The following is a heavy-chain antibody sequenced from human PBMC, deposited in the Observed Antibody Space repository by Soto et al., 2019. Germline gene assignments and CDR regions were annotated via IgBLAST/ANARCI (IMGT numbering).Heavy chain of an antibody. D-gene: IGHD5-18*01. CDR3: ARDRGPFVATARAAY. V-gene: IGHV3-33*01. CDR1: GFTFSDFG. CDR2: IWYDGSNK. J-gene: IGHJ4*02. Sequence: QVQLVESGGGVVQPGRSLRLSCTASGFTFSDFGMHWVRQAPGKGLEWVALIWYDGSNKYYSDSVKGRFSISRDDSENRLNLQMNSLRVEDTAVYYCARDRGPFVATARAAYWGQGALFTVSS.